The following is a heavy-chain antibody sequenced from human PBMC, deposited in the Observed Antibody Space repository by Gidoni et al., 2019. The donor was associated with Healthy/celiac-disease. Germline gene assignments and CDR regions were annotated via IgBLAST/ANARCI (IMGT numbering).Heavy chain of an antibody. J-gene: IGHJ4*02. CDR3: ARVKGVPTGRSTLVDY. V-gene: IGHV4-34*01. CDR2: INHSGST. Sequence: QVQLQQWGAGLFKPSETLSLTCAVYGGSFSGYYWSWIRQPPGKGLEWIGEINHSGSTNYNPSLKSRVTISVDTSKNQFSLKLSSVTAADTAVYYCARVKGVPTGRSTLVDYWGQGTLVTVSS. D-gene: IGHD2-2*01. CDR1: GGSFSGYY.